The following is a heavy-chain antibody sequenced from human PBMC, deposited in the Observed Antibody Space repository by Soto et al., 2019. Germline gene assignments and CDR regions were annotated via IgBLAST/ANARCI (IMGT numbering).Heavy chain of an antibody. D-gene: IGHD3-10*01. J-gene: IGHJ4*02. V-gene: IGHV1-2*02. CDR1: GGTFSSYA. CDR3: GRGRSGQLVVFY. Sequence: QVQLVQSGAEVKKPGSSVKVSCKASGGTFSSYAISWVRQAPGQGPEWMGEIGPASGDTRYAQKFQGRVTMTRDTSITTVYMELNNLSPDDTAVYYCGRGRSGQLVVFYWGQGTPVTVSS. CDR2: IGPASGDT.